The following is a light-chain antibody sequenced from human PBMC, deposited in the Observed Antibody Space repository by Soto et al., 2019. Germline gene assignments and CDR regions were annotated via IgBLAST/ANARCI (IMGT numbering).Light chain of an antibody. CDR3: QQYDKQPVT. CDR1: QDISNF. Sequence: DVQMTQSPSSLSASVGDRVTITCQASQDISNFLNWYHQAPGKAPQLLIYDVSNLQPGVASRFSGSGSGTDFTFTISTLQAEDIGTFYCQQYDKQPVTFGGGTKVEIK. CDR2: DVS. J-gene: IGKJ4*01. V-gene: IGKV1-33*01.